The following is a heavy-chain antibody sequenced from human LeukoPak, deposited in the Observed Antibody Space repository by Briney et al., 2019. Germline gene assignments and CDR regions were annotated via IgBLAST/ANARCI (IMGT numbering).Heavy chain of an antibody. J-gene: IGHJ4*02. CDR2: MSYDGSSK. Sequence: GGSLRLSCAASGFTFSGYAMHWVRQAPGKGLEWVAIMSYDGSSKYYEDSVTGRFTISRDNSKNTLYLQLNSLRAEDTAVYYCARAPVWFGESSWYSGYWGQGTLVTVSS. D-gene: IGHD3-10*01. CDR3: ARAPVWFGESSWYSGY. CDR1: GFTFSGYA. V-gene: IGHV3-30-3*01.